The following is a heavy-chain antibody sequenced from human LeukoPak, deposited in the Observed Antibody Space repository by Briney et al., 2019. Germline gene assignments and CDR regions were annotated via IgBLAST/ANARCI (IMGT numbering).Heavy chain of an antibody. CDR1: GFTLNNHA. Sequence: GGSLRLSCAASGFTLNNHALTWVRQTPGKGLECVSAISGDGISPYYADSVKGRFTISRDNSKNTLYLQMNSLRAEDTAVYYCARGDFEEWELRPAFDIWGQGTMVTVSS. CDR2: ISGDGISP. V-gene: IGHV3-23*01. CDR3: ARGDFEEWELRPAFDI. D-gene: IGHD1-26*01. J-gene: IGHJ3*02.